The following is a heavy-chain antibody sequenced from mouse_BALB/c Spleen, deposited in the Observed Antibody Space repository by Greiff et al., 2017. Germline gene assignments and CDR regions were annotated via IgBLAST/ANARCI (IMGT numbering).Heavy chain of an antibody. Sequence: DVKLVESGGGLVQPGGSRKLSCAASGFTFSSFGMHWVRQAPEKGLEWVAYISSGSSTIYYADTVKGRFTISRDNPKNTLFLQMTSLRSEDTAMYYCARGGGPYAMDYWGQGTSVTVSS. CDR2: ISSGSSTI. CDR1: GFTFSSFG. J-gene: IGHJ4*01. V-gene: IGHV5-17*02. CDR3: ARGGGPYAMDY.